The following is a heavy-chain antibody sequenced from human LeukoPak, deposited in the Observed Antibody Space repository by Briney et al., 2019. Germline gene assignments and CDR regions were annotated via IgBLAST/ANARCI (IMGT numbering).Heavy chain of an antibody. Sequence: GGSLRLSCAASGFTFSSYEMNWVRQAPGKGLEWVSYISSSGSTIYYADSVNGRFTISRDNAKNSLYLQMNSLRAEDTAVYYCAREPMVRGKNGMDVWGKGTTVTVSS. V-gene: IGHV3-48*03. CDR1: GFTFSSYE. CDR3: AREPMVRGKNGMDV. CDR2: ISSSGSTI. D-gene: IGHD3-10*01. J-gene: IGHJ6*04.